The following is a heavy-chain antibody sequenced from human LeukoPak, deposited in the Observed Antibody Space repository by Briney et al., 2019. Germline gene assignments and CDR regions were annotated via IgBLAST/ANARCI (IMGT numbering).Heavy chain of an antibody. D-gene: IGHD5-24*01. Sequence: GESLKISCKGSGYSFTSYWIGWVRQMPGKGLEWMGIIYPGDSGTRYSPSFQGQVTISADKSISTAYLQWSSLKASDTAMYYCARRRVEGYNANSYFDYWGQGTLVTVSS. CDR3: ARRRVEGYNANSYFDY. CDR2: IYPGDSGT. CDR1: GYSFTSYW. J-gene: IGHJ4*02. V-gene: IGHV5-51*01.